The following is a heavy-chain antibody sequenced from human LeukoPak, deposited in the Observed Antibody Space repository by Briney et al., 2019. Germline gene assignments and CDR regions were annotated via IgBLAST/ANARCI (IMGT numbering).Heavy chain of an antibody. CDR1: GGSISTYY. Sequence: SETLSLTCTVPGGSISTYYWSWVRQPPGKGLEWIGYIYYSGSTNYNPSLKSRITISVDTSRNQFSLSLSSVTAADTAVYYCARGTVQMGMGERYFDNWGQGTLVTVSP. CDR2: IYYSGST. V-gene: IGHV4-59*01. CDR3: ARGTVQMGMGERYFDN. D-gene: IGHD1-1*01. J-gene: IGHJ4*02.